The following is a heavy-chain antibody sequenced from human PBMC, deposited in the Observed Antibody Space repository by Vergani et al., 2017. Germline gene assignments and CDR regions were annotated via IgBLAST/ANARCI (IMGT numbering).Heavy chain of an antibody. CDR3: AGRPYYYDSSGYYTYYYYMDV. CDR1: GFTFSDYY. J-gene: IGHJ6*03. V-gene: IGHV3-11*01. Sequence: QVQLVESGGGLVKPGGSLRLSCAASGFTFSDYYMSWIRQAPGKGLEWVSYISSRGSTIYYADSVKGRFTISRDNAKNSLYLQMNSLRAEDTAVYYCAGRPYYYDSSGYYTYYYYMDVWGKGTTVTVSS. CDR2: ISSRGSTI. D-gene: IGHD3-22*01.